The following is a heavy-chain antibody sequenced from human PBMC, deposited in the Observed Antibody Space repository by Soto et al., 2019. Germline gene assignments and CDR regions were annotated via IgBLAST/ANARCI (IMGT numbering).Heavy chain of an antibody. D-gene: IGHD6-19*01. CDR2: ISGSGGST. CDR3: AKDLLYSSGWTETFFDY. CDR1: GFTFSSYA. Sequence: EVQLLESGGGLVQPGGSLRLSCAASGFTFSSYAMSWVRQAPGKGLEWVSAISGSGGSTYYADSVKGRFTISRDNSKNTLYLQLNSLRAEDTAVYYCAKDLLYSSGWTETFFDYWGQGTLVTVSS. J-gene: IGHJ4*02. V-gene: IGHV3-23*01.